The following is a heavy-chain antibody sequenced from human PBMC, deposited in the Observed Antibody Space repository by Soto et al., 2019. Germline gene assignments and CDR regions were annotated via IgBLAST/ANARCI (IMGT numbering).Heavy chain of an antibody. Sequence: GASVKVSCKASGGTFSSYAISWVRQAPGQGLEWMGGIIPIFGTANYAQKFQGRVTITADKSTSTAYMELSSLRSEGTAVYYCARRPLAYCGGDCQDWYFDLWGRGTLVTVSS. CDR2: IIPIFGTA. CDR3: ARRPLAYCGGDCQDWYFDL. CDR1: GGTFSSYA. D-gene: IGHD2-21*02. V-gene: IGHV1-69*06. J-gene: IGHJ2*01.